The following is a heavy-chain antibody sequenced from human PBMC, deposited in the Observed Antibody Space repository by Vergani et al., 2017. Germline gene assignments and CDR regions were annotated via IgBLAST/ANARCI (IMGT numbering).Heavy chain of an antibody. CDR2: ISGIGAST. V-gene: IGHV3-23*01. J-gene: IGHJ3*02. CDR3: AKALEGEWYDAFDI. D-gene: IGHD3-3*01. Sequence: VQLLASGGDLVQPGGSLRLSCAASGFTFNHYAMNWVRQAPVKGLAWGSAISGIGASTYYADSVKGRFTISRDNSKNTLYLQMNSLRAEVTAVYYSAKALEGEWYDAFDIWGQGTMVTVSS. CDR1: GFTFNHYA.